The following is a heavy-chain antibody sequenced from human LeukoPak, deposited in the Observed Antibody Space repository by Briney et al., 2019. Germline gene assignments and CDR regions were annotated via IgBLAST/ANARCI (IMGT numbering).Heavy chain of an antibody. D-gene: IGHD7-27*01. CDR3: ARLPYTGAYN. Sequence: SGPTLVNPTQTLTLTCTFSGFSLSTSGVGVGWIRQPPGKGLEWIGSIYSSGNTYYSPSLKSRVTISVDTSKSQFSLRLTSVIAADTAVYYCARLPYTGAYNWGQGTLVTVSS. CDR2: IYSSGNT. CDR1: GFSLSTSGVG. V-gene: IGHV4-39*01. J-gene: IGHJ4*02.